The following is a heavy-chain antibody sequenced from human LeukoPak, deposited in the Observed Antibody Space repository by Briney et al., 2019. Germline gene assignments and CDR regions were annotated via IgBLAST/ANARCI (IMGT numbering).Heavy chain of an antibody. CDR3: ARQGWEGTSGTTWDYYYGMDV. Sequence: GESLKISCQGSGYSFTSYWIRWVRQMPGKGLEWMGRIDPSDSYTNYSPSFQGHVTISADKSISTAYLQWSSLKASDTAMYYCARQGWEGTSGTTWDYYYGMDVWGKGTTVTVSS. V-gene: IGHV5-10-1*01. D-gene: IGHD1-1*01. J-gene: IGHJ6*04. CDR1: GYSFTSYW. CDR2: IDPSDSYT.